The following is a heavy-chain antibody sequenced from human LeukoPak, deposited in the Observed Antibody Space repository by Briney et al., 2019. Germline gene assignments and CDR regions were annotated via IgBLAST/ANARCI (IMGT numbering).Heavy chain of an antibody. CDR2: IYYGGST. CDR1: GGSISSSSYY. V-gene: IGHV4-39*07. D-gene: IGHD3-10*01. J-gene: IGHJ3*02. CDR3: ARDWGPITMVRGVMGSDAFDI. Sequence: SETLSLTCTVSGGSISSSSYYWGWIRQPPGKGLEWIGSIYYGGSTYYNPSLKSRVTISVDTSKNQFSLKLSSVTAADTAVYYCARDWGPITMVRGVMGSDAFDIWGQGTMVTVSS.